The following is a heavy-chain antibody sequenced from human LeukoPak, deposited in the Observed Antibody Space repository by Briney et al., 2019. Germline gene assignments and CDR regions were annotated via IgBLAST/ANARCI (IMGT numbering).Heavy chain of an antibody. CDR2: INPNSGGT. CDR1: GYTLTGYY. CDR3: AREGDGYTY. J-gene: IGHJ4*02. Sequence: GASVKVSCKASGYTLTGYYMHWVRQAPGQGIEWMGWINPNSGGTKYAQKVQGRVTMTRDTSMNTAYMELSSLKSDDTAVYYCAREGDGYTYWGQGTLVTVSS. D-gene: IGHD5-24*01. V-gene: IGHV1-2*02.